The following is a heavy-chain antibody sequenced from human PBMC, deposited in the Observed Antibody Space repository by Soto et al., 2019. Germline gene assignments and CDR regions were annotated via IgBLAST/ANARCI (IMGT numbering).Heavy chain of an antibody. CDR3: ARYSGTLQFDY. Sequence: SETLSLTCTVSGGSISDYYWSWIRHPPGKGLEWIGYIYYSGSTNYNPSLKSRVTISVDTSKNQFSLRLSSVTAADTAVYYCARYSGTLQFDYWGQGTLVTXSS. V-gene: IGHV4-59*01. J-gene: IGHJ4*02. CDR1: GGSISDYY. CDR2: IYYSGST. D-gene: IGHD1-26*01.